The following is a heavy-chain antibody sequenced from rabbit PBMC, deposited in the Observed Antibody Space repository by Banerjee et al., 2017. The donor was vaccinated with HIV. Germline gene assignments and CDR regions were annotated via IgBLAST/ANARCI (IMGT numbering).Heavy chain of an antibody. J-gene: IGHJ4*01. CDR1: GFTLSSYW. V-gene: IGHV1S45*01. Sequence: QQQLEESGGGLVKPEGSLTLTCKASGFTLSSYWICWVRQAPGKGLEWIACIGVGSGSAHYASWAKGRFTISKTSSTTVTLQMTSLTAADTATYFCARSHSSAYYLDLRGQGTLVTVS. D-gene: IGHD1-1*01. CDR3: ARSHSSAYYLDL. CDR2: IGVGSGSA.